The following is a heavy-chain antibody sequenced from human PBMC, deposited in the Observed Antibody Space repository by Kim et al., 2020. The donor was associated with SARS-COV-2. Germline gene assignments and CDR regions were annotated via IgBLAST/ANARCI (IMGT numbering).Heavy chain of an antibody. D-gene: IGHD3-22*01. CDR3: AKDYDCYDSSGFLVY. Sequence: GGSLRLSCAASGFTFGDYAMHWVRQAPGKGLEWVSGISWDSGSIGYADSVKGRFTISRDNPKNSLYLQMNSLRAEDTASYYCAKDYDCYDSSGFLVYWGQGTLFTVSS. V-gene: IGHV3-9*01. J-gene: IGHJ4*02. CDR1: GFTFGDYA. CDR2: ISWDSGSI.